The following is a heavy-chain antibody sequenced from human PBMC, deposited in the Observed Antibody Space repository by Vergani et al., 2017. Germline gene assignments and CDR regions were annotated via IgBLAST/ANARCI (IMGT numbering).Heavy chain of an antibody. CDR1: GGTLSSYT. D-gene: IGHD2-15*01. Sequence: QVQLVQSGAEVKKPGSSVKVSCKASGGTLSSYTISWVRQAPGQGLEWMGRIIPTLGIANYAQKFQGRVTITADKSTSTAYMELSSLRSEDTAVYYCARDLLGGSPEYYWSQGTLVTVSS. CDR2: IIPTLGIA. CDR3: ARDLLGGSPEYY. V-gene: IGHV1-69*08. J-gene: IGHJ4*02.